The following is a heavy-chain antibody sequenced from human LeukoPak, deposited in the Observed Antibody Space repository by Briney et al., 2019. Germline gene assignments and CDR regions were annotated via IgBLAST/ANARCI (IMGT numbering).Heavy chain of an antibody. V-gene: IGHV3-74*01. D-gene: IGHD5-24*01. CDR3: ARSDNLDL. CDR2: IKGDGSFT. Sequence: PGGSLRLSCAASGFTFSSYGMHWVRQAPGRGLVWVSRIKGDGSFTTYADSVKGRFTISRDNAKNTMYLQMNSLTAEDTAVYYCARSDNLDLWGQGTLVTVSS. J-gene: IGHJ5*02. CDR1: GFTFSSYG.